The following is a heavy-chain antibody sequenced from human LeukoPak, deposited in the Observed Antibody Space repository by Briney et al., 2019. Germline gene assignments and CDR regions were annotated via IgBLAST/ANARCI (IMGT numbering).Heavy chain of an antibody. CDR1: GFTFSDYG. D-gene: IGHD3-16*01. Sequence: GGSLRLSCAAAGFTFSDYGMSWVRQAPGKGLEWVANIKQDGSEKYYVDSVKGRFTISRDNAKNSLYLQMNSLRAEDTALYYCARDDYDYVWGSPKDAFDIWGQGTMVTVSS. CDR3: ARDDYDYVWGSPKDAFDI. J-gene: IGHJ3*02. CDR2: IKQDGSEK. V-gene: IGHV3-7*03.